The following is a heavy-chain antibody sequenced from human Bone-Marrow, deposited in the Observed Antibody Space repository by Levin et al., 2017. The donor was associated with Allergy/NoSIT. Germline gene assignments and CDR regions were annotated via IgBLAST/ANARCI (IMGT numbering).Heavy chain of an antibody. J-gene: IGHJ4*02. Sequence: GESLKISCEVSGFVFNTFEMHWVRQAPGKGLEWLSLISSRSTTEQYADSVKGRFTISRDNAKNSLYLQMNSLRLDDTGVYFCARAKGLILGATYFDSWGRGSLVIVSP. D-gene: IGHD2-21*01. CDR1: GFVFNTFE. V-gene: IGHV3-48*03. CDR3: ARAKGLILGATYFDS. CDR2: ISSRSTTE.